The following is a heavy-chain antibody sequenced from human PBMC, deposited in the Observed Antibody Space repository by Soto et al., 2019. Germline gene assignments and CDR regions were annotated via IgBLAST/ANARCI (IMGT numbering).Heavy chain of an antibody. D-gene: IGHD4-4*01. Sequence: PSETLSLTCTVSGGSISSGGYYWSWIRQHPGKGLEWIGYIYYSGSTKYKPSLKSRVTISVDTSKNQFSLKVSSATAADTAVYYCARHSNRNYGLYYLDYWGLGALVTVSS. CDR1: GGSISSGGYY. CDR3: ARHSNRNYGLYYLDY. CDR2: IYYSGST. V-gene: IGHV4-31*03. J-gene: IGHJ4*02.